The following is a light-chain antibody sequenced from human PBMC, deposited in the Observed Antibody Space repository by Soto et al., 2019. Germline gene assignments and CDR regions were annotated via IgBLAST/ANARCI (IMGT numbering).Light chain of an antibody. CDR1: QGISSW. CDR2: KAS. J-gene: IGKJ1*01. CDR3: QKHTT. Sequence: DIQMTQSPSTLSASVGDRVTITCRGSQGISSWLAWYQLKPGKAPRLLIYKASSLASGVPSRFSGGGSGTECTLTISSLQPEDVATYHCQKHTTFGQGTKVEI. V-gene: IGKV1-5*03.